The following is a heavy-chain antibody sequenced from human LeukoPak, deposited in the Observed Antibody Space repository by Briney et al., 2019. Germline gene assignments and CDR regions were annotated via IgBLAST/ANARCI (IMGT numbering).Heavy chain of an antibody. CDR3: ARSYVDIVATTPAQFDY. J-gene: IGHJ4*02. CDR1: GYTFTAYY. CDR2: INPNKGGT. Sequence: VASVKVSFKASGYTFTAYYIQWVRQAPGQGLEWMGWINPNKGGTNYAQKFQGRVTMTRDTSISTAYMELSRLRSDDTAVYYCARSYVDIVATTPAQFDYWGQGTLVTVSS. D-gene: IGHD5-12*01. V-gene: IGHV1-2*02.